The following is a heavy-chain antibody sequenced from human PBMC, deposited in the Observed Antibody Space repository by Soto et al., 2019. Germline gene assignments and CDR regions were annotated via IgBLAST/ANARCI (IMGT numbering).Heavy chain of an antibody. CDR3: ARDSAAGTGFWFDP. V-gene: IGHV4-31*11. CDR1: GGSSSSGGYY. Sequence: PSETLSLTCAVSGGSSSSGGYYWSWIRQHPGKGLEWIGYIYYSGSTYYNPSLKSRVTISVDTSKNQFSLKLSSVTAADTAVYYCARDSAAGTGFWFDPWGQGTLVTVSS. J-gene: IGHJ5*02. CDR2: IYYSGST. D-gene: IGHD6-13*01.